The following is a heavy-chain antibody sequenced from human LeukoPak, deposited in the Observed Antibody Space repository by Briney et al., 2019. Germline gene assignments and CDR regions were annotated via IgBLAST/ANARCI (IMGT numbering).Heavy chain of an antibody. Sequence: ESSETLSLACGVSGYPISSGYYWGWIRQPPGKGLEWMGSIYHSGSTYYNPSLKSRVTISVDTSKNQFSLKLRSVTAADTALYYCARWDSGEWFHDAFDIWGQGTRVTVSS. CDR2: IYHSGST. CDR3: ARWDSGEWFHDAFDI. V-gene: IGHV4-38-2*01. D-gene: IGHD3-3*01. J-gene: IGHJ3*02. CDR1: GYPISSGYY.